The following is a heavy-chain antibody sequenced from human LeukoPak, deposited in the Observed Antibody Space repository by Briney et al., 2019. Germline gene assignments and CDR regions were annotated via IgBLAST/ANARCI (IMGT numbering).Heavy chain of an antibody. CDR2: VGHSGTT. CDR1: GGSLNDYL. Sequence: SETLSLTCAVYGGSLNDYLWSWIRQPPGQGLEWIGEVGHSGTTNYNPSLKSRVTISVDTSKNQFSLRLTSVTAADTAVCYCARELISSRAAFDTWGQGTVVTVSS. CDR3: ARELISSRAAFDT. J-gene: IGHJ3*02. D-gene: IGHD3-10*01. V-gene: IGHV4-34*01.